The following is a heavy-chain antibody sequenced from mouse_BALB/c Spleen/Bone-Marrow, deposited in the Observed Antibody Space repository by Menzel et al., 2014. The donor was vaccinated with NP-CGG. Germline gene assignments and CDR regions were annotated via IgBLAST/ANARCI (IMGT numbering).Heavy chain of an antibody. CDR1: GYAFTNYW. CDR3: ARELVRGMDY. CDR2: INPGSGGI. J-gene: IGHJ4*01. Sequence: QVQLQQSGAELVKPGTSVKVSCKASGYAFTNYWIEWIKQRPGQGLEWIGVINPGSGGINYDEKFKGKATLTADKSSSTAYMQLSSLTSDDSAVYFCARELVRGMDYWGQGTSVTVSS. V-gene: IGHV1-54*01. D-gene: IGHD1-1*01.